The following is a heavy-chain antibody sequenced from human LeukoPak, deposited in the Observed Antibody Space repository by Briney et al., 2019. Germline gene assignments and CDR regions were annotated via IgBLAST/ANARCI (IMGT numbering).Heavy chain of an antibody. D-gene: IGHD1-7*01. J-gene: IGHJ4*02. CDR1: GGSISSYY. CDR3: ALTGITGTSRFDY. Sequence: SETLSLTCTVSGGSISSYYWSWIPQPAGKGLEWIGRIYTSGSTNYNPSLKSRVTISVDKSKNQFSLKLSSVTAADTAVYYCALTGITGTSRFDYWGQGTLVTVSS. V-gene: IGHV4-4*07. CDR2: IYTSGST.